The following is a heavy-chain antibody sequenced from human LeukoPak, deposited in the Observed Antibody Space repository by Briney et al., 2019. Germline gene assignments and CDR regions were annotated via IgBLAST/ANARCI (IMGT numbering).Heavy chain of an antibody. J-gene: IGHJ4*02. CDR2: IRYDGSNK. D-gene: IGHD3-10*01. V-gene: IGHV3-30*02. CDR1: GFTFSSYG. CDR3: AKDGRSMVRGVSLDY. Sequence: GGSLRLSCAASGFTFSSYGMHWVRQAPGKGLEWVAFIRYDGSNKYYADSVKGRFTISRDNSKNTLYLQMNSLRAEDTAVYYCAKDGRSMVRGVSLDYWGQGTLVTVSS.